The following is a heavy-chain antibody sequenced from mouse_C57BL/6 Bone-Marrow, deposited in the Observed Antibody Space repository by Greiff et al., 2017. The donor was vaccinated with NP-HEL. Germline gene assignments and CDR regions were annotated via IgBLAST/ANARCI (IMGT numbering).Heavy chain of an antibody. Sequence: EVQLQQSGPVLVKPGASVKMSCKASGYTFTDYYMNWVKQSHGKSLEWIGVINPYNGGPSYNQKFKGKATLTVDKSSSTAYMELNSLTSEDSAVYYCSRRRYYYAMDYWGQGTSVTVSS. J-gene: IGHJ4*01. CDR2: INPYNGGP. CDR3: SRRRYYYAMDY. V-gene: IGHV1-19*01. CDR1: GYTFTDYY.